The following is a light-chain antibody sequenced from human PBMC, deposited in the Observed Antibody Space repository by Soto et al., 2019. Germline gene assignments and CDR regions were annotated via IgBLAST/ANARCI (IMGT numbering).Light chain of an antibody. Sequence: DIQMTQSPSTLSAPVGDRVTITCRASQSISSWLAWYQQKPGKAPKLLIYQASYLETGVPSRFSGSASGTDFTLTISSLQPDDFATYFCQQYKSYPYTFGQETKVEIK. V-gene: IGKV1-5*03. J-gene: IGKJ2*01. CDR2: QAS. CDR1: QSISSW. CDR3: QQYKSYPYT.